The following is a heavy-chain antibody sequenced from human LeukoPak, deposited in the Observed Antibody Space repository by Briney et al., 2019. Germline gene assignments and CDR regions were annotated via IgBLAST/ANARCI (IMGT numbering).Heavy chain of an antibody. Sequence: SETLSLTCTVSGGSISRDYWSWIRQPPGKGLEWIGYIYYSGSTNYNSSLKSRVTISVDTSKNQFSLKLSSVTAADTAVYYCARDTGYSSGWYYFDYWGQGTLVTVSS. D-gene: IGHD6-19*01. CDR2: IYYSGST. CDR3: ARDTGYSSGWYYFDY. CDR1: GGSISRDY. V-gene: IGHV4-59*01. J-gene: IGHJ4*02.